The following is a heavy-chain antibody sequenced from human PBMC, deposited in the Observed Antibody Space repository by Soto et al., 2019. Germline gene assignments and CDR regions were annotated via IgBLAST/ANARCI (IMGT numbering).Heavy chain of an antibody. V-gene: IGHV3-7*03. CDR1: GFTFSGHW. Sequence: GGSLRLSCAASGFTFSGHWMTWVRQVPGAGLEWVATINEGVSQKYYVASAKGRFTISRDNAKNSLYLQLDSLRAEDTALYYCARDAGIEAAPQDIWGLGTLVTVSS. CDR3: ARDAGIEAAPQDI. D-gene: IGHD6-13*01. J-gene: IGHJ4*02. CDR2: INEGVSQK.